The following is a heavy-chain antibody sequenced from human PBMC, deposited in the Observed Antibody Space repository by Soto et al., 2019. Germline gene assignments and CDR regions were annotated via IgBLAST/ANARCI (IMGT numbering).Heavy chain of an antibody. Sequence: SETLSLTCTVSGGSISSSSYYWGWIRQPPGKELEWIGSIYYSGSTYYNPSLKSRVTISVDTSKNQFSLKLSSVTAADTAVYYCARGGLLRYFDWLSNWFDPWGQGTLVTVSS. D-gene: IGHD3-9*01. CDR1: GGSISSSSYY. CDR3: ARGGLLRYFDWLSNWFDP. J-gene: IGHJ5*02. V-gene: IGHV4-39*01. CDR2: IYYSGST.